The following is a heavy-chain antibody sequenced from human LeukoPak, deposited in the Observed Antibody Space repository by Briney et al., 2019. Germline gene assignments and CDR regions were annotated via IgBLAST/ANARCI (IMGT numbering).Heavy chain of an antibody. Sequence: SETLSLTCTVSGASIRSYFWHWIRQPPGKGLEWIGYFYFSGSTNYNPSLTSRVTISVDTSKNQFPLKLSSVTAADTAVYYCARVAAAGTLWGQGTLVTVSS. D-gene: IGHD6-25*01. CDR1: GASIRSYF. CDR3: ARVAAAGTL. J-gene: IGHJ4*02. V-gene: IGHV4-59*01. CDR2: FYFSGST.